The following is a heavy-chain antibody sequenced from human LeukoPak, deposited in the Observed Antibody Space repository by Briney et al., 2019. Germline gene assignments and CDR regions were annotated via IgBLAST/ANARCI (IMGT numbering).Heavy chain of an antibody. CDR1: GGSMSSSTFY. CDR3: ARGYYHDF. Sequence: PSETLSLTCTVSGGSMSSSTFYWGWIRQPPGMGLEWIGTIYYSGSTYYNPALKSRVTISVDTSKNQFSLRLSSVTAADTAVYYCARGYYHDFWGQGTLVTVSS. CDR2: IYYSGST. V-gene: IGHV4-39*01. J-gene: IGHJ4*02. D-gene: IGHD3-10*01.